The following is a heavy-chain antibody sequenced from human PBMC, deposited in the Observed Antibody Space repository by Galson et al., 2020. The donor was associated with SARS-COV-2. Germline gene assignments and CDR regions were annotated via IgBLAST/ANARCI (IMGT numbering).Heavy chain of an antibody. J-gene: IGHJ5*02. Sequence: ASVKVSCKVSGYTLTELSMHWVRQAPGKGLEWMGGFDPEDGETIYAQKFQGRVTMTEDTSTDTAYMELSSLRSEDTAVYYCARAAAAGTINWFDPWGQGTLVTVSS. CDR2: FDPEDGET. CDR3: ARAAAAGTINWFDP. CDR1: GYTLTELS. D-gene: IGHD6-13*01. V-gene: IGHV1-24*01.